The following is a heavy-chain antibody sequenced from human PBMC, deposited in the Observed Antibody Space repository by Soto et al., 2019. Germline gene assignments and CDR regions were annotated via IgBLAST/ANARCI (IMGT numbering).Heavy chain of an antibody. CDR2: IYYSGST. Sequence: PSETLSLTCNVSGGSISFYYWIFIRQPPGKGLEWIGYIYYSGSTNYSPSLKSRLTISLDTSKNQFSMKLTSVTTADTAVYYCAAGIAVAGVYDYWSPGTLVTVSS. J-gene: IGHJ4*02. V-gene: IGHV4-59*03. D-gene: IGHD6-19*01. CDR3: AAGIAVAGVYDY. CDR1: GGSISFYY.